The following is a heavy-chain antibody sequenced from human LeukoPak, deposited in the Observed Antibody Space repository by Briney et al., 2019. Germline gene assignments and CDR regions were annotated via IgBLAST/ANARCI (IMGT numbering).Heavy chain of an antibody. D-gene: IGHD1-1*01. V-gene: IGHV3-7*01. Sequence: GGSLRLSCEASGFTFSSYWMSWVRQAPGKGLEWVAHIKEDESDEYYVDFVRGRFTASRDNAKNSVNLQMNSLRVEDTAVYYCARWRGRQSEFDYWGQGTLVTVSS. J-gene: IGHJ4*02. CDR2: IKEDESDE. CDR1: GFTFSSYW. CDR3: ARWRGRQSEFDY.